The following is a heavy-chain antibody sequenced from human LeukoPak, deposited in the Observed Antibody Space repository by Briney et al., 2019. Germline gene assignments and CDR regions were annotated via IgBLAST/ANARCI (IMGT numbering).Heavy chain of an antibody. V-gene: IGHV3-23*01. CDR1: GFPFSSYP. Sequence: GGSLRLSCTTSGFPFSSYPMSWVGQAPGKGLEWVSYISGGGGRTDYADSVKGRFTISRDSAKNTLDVQMNSLRVEDTAIYYCAKGREYQLLYIIDNWGQGTQVTVSS. J-gene: IGHJ4*02. CDR2: ISGGGGRT. CDR3: AKGREYQLLYIIDN. D-gene: IGHD2-2*02.